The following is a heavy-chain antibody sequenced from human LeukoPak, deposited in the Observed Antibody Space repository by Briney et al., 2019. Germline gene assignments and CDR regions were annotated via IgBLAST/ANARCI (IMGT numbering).Heavy chain of an antibody. J-gene: IGHJ4*02. CDR1: GFTCSSYA. V-gene: IGHV3-30*04. Sequence: GGSLRLSCAASGFTCSSYAMHWVRQAPGKGLEWVAVISYDGSNKYYADSVKGRFTISRDNSKNTLYLQMNSLRAEDTAVYYCARDFSAGYSSGWSLFDYWGQGTLVTVSS. CDR2: ISYDGSNK. D-gene: IGHD6-19*01. CDR3: ARDFSAGYSSGWSLFDY.